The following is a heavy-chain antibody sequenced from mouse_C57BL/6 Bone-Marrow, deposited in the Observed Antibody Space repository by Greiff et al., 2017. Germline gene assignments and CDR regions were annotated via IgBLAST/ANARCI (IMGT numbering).Heavy chain of an antibody. CDR1: GYSITSGYY. CDR3: ARDTYYEGFAY. CDR2: ISYDGSN. V-gene: IGHV3-6*01. J-gene: IGHJ3*01. Sequence: EVQLQQSGPGLVKPSQSLSLTCSVTGYSITSGYYWNWIRQFPGNKLEWMDYISYDGSNNYNPSLKNRISITLDTSTNQFFLKLNSVTTEDTATDYCARDTYYEGFAYWGQGTLVTVSA. D-gene: IGHD2-10*01.